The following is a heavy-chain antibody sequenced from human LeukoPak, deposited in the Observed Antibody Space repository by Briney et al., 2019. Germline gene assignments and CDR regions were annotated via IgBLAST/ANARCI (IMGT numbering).Heavy chain of an antibody. CDR3: AKQLRVYYYMDV. D-gene: IGHD1-1*01. J-gene: IGHJ6*03. Sequence: GGSLRLSCAASGVTFSDSYMTWIRQAPGKGLEWVSYISNSGSSIYYADSVKGRFTTSRDNAKSSLYLQINSLRAEDTAVYYCAKQLRVYYYMDVWGKGTTVTVSS. CDR1: GVTFSDSY. V-gene: IGHV3-11*01. CDR2: ISNSGSSI.